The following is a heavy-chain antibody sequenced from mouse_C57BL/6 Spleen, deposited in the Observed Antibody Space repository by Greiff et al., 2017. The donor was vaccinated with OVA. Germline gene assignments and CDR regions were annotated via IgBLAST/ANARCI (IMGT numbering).Heavy chain of an antibody. V-gene: IGHV1-82*01. CDR3: ARVAGTHYAMDY. CDR1: GYAFSSSW. D-gene: IGHD4-1*01. Sequence: QVQLKQSGPELVKPGASVKISCTASGYAFSSSWMNWVKQRPGKGLEWLGRIYPGDGDTNYNGKFKGQGTLTADKSSSPAYMQLSSLTSEDSAVYFCARVAGTHYAMDYWGQGTSVTVSS. J-gene: IGHJ4*01. CDR2: IYPGDGDT.